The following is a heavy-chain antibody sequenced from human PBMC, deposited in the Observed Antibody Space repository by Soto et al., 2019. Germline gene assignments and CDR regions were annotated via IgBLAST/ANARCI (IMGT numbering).Heavy chain of an antibody. D-gene: IGHD5-18*01. Sequence: SETLSLTCTVSGGSISSYYWSWIRQPPGKGLEYIGYMSYSGSTNYNPSLKSRVTISVATSKNQFSLELSSVTAADTAVYYCARFNYGYGGLDYWGQGTQVTVSS. CDR2: MSYSGST. J-gene: IGHJ4*02. CDR1: GGSISSYY. V-gene: IGHV4-59*01. CDR3: ARFNYGYGGLDY.